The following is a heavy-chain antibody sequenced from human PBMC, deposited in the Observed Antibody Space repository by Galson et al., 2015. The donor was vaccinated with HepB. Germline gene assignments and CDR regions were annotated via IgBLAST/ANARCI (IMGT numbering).Heavy chain of an antibody. J-gene: IGHJ5*02. Sequence: SLRLSCAASGFTFSSYGMHWVRQAPGKGLEWVAVISYDGSNKYYADSVKGRFTISRDNSKNTLYLQMNSLRAEDTAVYYCAKDSRDSNINWFDPWGQGTLVTVSS. CDR3: AKDSRDSNINWFDP. D-gene: IGHD4-11*01. CDR1: GFTFSSYG. V-gene: IGHV3-30*18. CDR2: ISYDGSNK.